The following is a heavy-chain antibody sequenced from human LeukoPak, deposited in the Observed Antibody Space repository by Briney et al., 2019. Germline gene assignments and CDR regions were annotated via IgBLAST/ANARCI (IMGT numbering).Heavy chain of an antibody. J-gene: IGHJ5*02. D-gene: IGHD2-15*01. CDR3: ARDNRPYCSGGTCSSNWFDP. Sequence: SETLSLTCSVSGYSISSGYYWGWIRQPPGQGLEWIGSIFQSGNTYYNPSLKSRVTISVDTSKNQFSLRLTSVTAADTAAYFCARDNRPYCSGGTCSSNWFDPWGQGTLVIVSS. V-gene: IGHV4-38-2*02. CDR1: GYSISSGYY. CDR2: IFQSGNT.